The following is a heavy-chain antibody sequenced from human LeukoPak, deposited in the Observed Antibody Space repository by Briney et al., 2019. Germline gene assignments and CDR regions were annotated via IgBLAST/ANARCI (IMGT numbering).Heavy chain of an antibody. CDR3: TRESGAFSPFGF. D-gene: IGHD1-26*01. J-gene: IGHJ4*02. V-gene: IGHV4-59*12. CDR1: GGSISTYY. CDR2: VHLNGAT. Sequence: SETLSLTCTVSGGSISTYYWTWIRQPPGKGLEWIGEVHLNGATNYNPSLESRFSMSIDKSNNHLSLEVTSVTAADTAIYYCTRESGAFSPFGFWGQGTLVTVSS.